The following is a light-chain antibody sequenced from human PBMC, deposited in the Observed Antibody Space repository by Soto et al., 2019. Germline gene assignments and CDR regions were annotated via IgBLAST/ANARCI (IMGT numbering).Light chain of an antibody. CDR3: QQYGSSGT. J-gene: IGKJ1*01. CDR1: QSVSNNY. V-gene: IGKV3-20*01. Sequence: EIVLTQSPGTLSLSQGERSTLXXRASQSVSNNYLAWYQQKPGQAPXFLIYGASSRATGIPDRFSGSGSGTDFTLTISRLEPEDFAVYYCQQYGSSGTFGQGTKVDIK. CDR2: GAS.